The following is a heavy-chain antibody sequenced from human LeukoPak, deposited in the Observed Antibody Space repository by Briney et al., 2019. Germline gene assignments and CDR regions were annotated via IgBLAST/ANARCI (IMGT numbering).Heavy chain of an antibody. D-gene: IGHD6-13*01. J-gene: IGHJ4*02. Sequence: PSETLSLTCTVSGGSISSSSYYWGWIRQPPGKGLEWIGSIYYSGSTYYNPSLKSRVTISVDTSKNQFSLKLSSVTAADTAVYYCARASWYDRDFDYWGQGTLVTVSS. CDR2: IYYSGST. CDR1: GGSISSSSYY. V-gene: IGHV4-39*07. CDR3: ARASWYDRDFDY.